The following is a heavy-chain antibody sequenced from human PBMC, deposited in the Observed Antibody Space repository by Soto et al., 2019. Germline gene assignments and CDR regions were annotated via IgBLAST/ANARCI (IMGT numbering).Heavy chain of an antibody. CDR3: ARGFWSGSYYYMDV. V-gene: IGHV3-21*01. J-gene: IGHJ6*03. CDR2: ISSSSSYI. CDR1: GFTFSSYS. D-gene: IGHD3-3*01. Sequence: GGSLRLSCAASGFTFSSYSMNWVHQAPGKGLEWVSSISSSSSYIYYADSVKGRFTISRDNAKNSLYLQMNSLRAEDTAVYYCARGFWSGSYYYMDVWGKGTTVTVSS.